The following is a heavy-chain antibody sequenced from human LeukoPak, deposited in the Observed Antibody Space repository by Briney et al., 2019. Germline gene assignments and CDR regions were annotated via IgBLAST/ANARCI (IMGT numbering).Heavy chain of an antibody. CDR2: IHYSGST. V-gene: IGHV4-59*08. D-gene: IGHD2-15*01. CDR3: ARQCTAGSCNGFDI. Sequence: SETLSLTCTVSGGSISSYYWSWIRQPPGKGLEWIGYIHYSGSTNYNPSLESRVRISVDMSKSQVSLNLSSVTSADTAVYYCARQCTAGSCNGFDIWGQGTMVTVSS. J-gene: IGHJ3*02. CDR1: GGSISSYY.